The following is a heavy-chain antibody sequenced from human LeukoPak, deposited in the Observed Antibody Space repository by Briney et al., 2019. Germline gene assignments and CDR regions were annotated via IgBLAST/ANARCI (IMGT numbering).Heavy chain of an antibody. J-gene: IGHJ4*02. Sequence: GGSLRLSCAASGFTFSSYGMHWVRQAPGKGLEWVAVISYDGSNKYYADSVKGRFTISRDNSKNTLYLQMNSLRAEDTAVYYCAKDIGYGDSRPRTSRALDYWGQGTLVTVSS. CDR2: ISYDGSNK. CDR3: AKDIGYGDSRPRTSRALDY. D-gene: IGHD4-17*01. CDR1: GFTFSSYG. V-gene: IGHV3-30*18.